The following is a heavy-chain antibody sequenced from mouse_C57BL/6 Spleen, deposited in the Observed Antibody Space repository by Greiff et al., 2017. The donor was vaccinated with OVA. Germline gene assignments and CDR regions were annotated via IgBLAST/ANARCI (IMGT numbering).Heavy chain of an antibody. CDR3: ARDYGNYAFDY. Sequence: EVKLMESGGGLVKPGGSLKLSCAASGFTFSSYTMSWVRQTPEKRLEWVATISGGGGNTYYPDSVKGRFTISRDNAKNTLYLQMSSLRSEDTALYYCARDYGNYAFDYWGQGTTLTVSS. CDR2: ISGGGGNT. J-gene: IGHJ2*01. CDR1: GFTFSSYT. V-gene: IGHV5-9*01. D-gene: IGHD2-1*01.